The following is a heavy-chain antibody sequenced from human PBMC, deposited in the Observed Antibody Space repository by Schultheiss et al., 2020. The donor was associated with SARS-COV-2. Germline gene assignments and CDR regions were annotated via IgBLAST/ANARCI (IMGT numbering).Heavy chain of an antibody. V-gene: IGHV4-31*03. CDR3: AREVATVAFDI. CDR1: GGSISSGGYY. CDR2: IYYSGST. Sequence: SQTLSLTCTVSGGSISSGGYYWSWIRQHPGTGLEWIGYIYYSGSTYYNPSLKSRVTISVDTSKNQFSLKLSSVTAADTAVYYCAREVATVAFDIWGQGTMVTVAS. D-gene: IGHD5-12*01. J-gene: IGHJ3*02.